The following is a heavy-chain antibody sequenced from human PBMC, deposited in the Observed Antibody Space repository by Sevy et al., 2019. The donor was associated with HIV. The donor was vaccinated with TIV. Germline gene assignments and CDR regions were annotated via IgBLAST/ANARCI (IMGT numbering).Heavy chain of an antibody. CDR3: ARVKYTSALYYFDY. J-gene: IGHJ4*02. V-gene: IGHV3-11*06. D-gene: IGHD6-19*01. Sequence: GGSLRLSCAASGFTFSDYYMSWIRQAPGKGLEWISYISSGSTYTNYADSVKGRFTISRDNAKNSLYLQMNSLRAEETAVYYCARVKYTSALYYFDYWGQGTLVTVSS. CDR2: ISSGSTYT. CDR1: GFTFSDYY.